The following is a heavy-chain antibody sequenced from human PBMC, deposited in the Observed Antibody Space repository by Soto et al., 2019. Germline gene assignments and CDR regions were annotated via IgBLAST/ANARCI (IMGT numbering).Heavy chain of an antibody. CDR3: TRLQSLRSGHFLPYFAF. Sequence: NPGGSLRLSCAASGFTFSNAWMSWFRQAPGKGLEWVGRIRSRAYYGTTEYAASVQGRFTISRDDSKNIAYLQMDSLKTEDTGGYYCTRLQSLRSGHFLPYFAFWGKGARVTVSS. D-gene: IGHD6-19*01. CDR1: GFTFSNAW. CDR2: IRSRAYYGTT. V-gene: IGHV3-15*01. J-gene: IGHJ4*02.